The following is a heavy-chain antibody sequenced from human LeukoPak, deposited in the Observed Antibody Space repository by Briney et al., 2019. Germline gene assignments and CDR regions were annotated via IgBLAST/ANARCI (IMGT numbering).Heavy chain of an antibody. CDR1: GYTFTGYY. CDR2: INPNSGGT. Sequence: ASVKVSCKASGYTFTGYYMHWVRQAPGQGLEWMGWINPNSGGTNYAQKFQGRVTMTRDTSISTAYMELSRLRSDDTAVYYCARAKTEGDAFDIWGQGTMVTVSS. V-gene: IGHV1-2*02. J-gene: IGHJ3*02. CDR3: ARAKTEGDAFDI.